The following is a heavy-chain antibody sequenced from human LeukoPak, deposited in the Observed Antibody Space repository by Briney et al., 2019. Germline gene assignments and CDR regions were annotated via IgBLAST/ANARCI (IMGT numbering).Heavy chain of an antibody. CDR1: GFTFTSYS. J-gene: IGHJ4*02. D-gene: IGHD5-24*01. CDR2: ISGSGGST. CDR3: AKDPRVGLRMATSCI. V-gene: IGHV3-23*01. Sequence: GGSLRLSCAASGFTFTSYSMSWVRQAPGKGLEWVSDISGSGGSTYYADSVKGRFTISRDNSKSTLFLQMNSLRAEDTAVYSSAKDPRVGLRMATSCIWGQGTLVTVSS.